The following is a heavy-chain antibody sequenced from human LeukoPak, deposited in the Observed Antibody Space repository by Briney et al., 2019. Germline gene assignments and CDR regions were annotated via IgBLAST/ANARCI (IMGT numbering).Heavy chain of an antibody. D-gene: IGHD3-10*02. J-gene: IGHJ6*04. V-gene: IGHV3-48*01. CDR1: GFTFNSYA. CDR2: ISSSSNVI. CDR3: AELGITMIGGV. Sequence: GESLRLSCAASGFTFNSYAFTWVRQAPGKGLEWVSYISSSSNVIYYTDSVKGRFTISRDNARNLLSLQMNSLRAEDTAVYYCAELGITMIGGVWGKGTTVTISS.